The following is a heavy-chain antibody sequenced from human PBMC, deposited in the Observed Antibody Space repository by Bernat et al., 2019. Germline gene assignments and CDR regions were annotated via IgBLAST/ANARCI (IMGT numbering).Heavy chain of an antibody. CDR3: AKDQGNTYYDFWSGYRPFDI. V-gene: IGHV3-53*01. J-gene: IGHJ3*02. CDR1: GLTVSSNY. Sequence: EVQLVESGGGLIQPGGSVRLSCAASGLTVSSNYMSWVRQAPGKGLEWVSDIYSGGSTYYADSVKGRFTISRDNSKNTLYLQMNSLRAEDTAVYYCAKDQGNTYYDFWSGYRPFDIWGQGTMVTVSS. D-gene: IGHD3-3*01. CDR2: IYSGGST.